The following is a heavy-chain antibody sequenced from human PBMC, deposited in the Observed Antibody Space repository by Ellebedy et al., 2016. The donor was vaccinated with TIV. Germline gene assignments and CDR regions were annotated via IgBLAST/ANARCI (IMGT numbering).Heavy chain of an antibody. V-gene: IGHV1-2*02. D-gene: IGHD2-21*01. Sequence: AASVKVSCKASGYTFTGYYMHWVRQAPGQGLEWMGWINPNSGATKYVQKFQGRVTMTRDTSISTAYMEVSRLRSDDTGVYYCASSVVVDFDHWGQGTLVTVSS. CDR2: INPNSGAT. CDR3: ASSVVVDFDH. CDR1: GYTFTGYY. J-gene: IGHJ4*02.